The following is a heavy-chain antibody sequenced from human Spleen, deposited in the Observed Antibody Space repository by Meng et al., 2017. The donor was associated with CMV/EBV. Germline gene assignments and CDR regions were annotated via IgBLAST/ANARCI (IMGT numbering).Heavy chain of an antibody. J-gene: IGHJ6*02. CDR2: ISAYNGNT. V-gene: IGHV1-18*01. Sequence: ASVKVSCKASGYTFTSYGISWVRQAPGQGLEWMGWISAYNGNTNYAQKLQGRVTMTTDTSTSTAYMELRSLRSDDTAVYYCARGPARYYDFWSGYYSYGMDVWGQGTTVTVSS. CDR1: GYTFTSYG. CDR3: ARGPARYYDFWSGYYSYGMDV. D-gene: IGHD3-3*01.